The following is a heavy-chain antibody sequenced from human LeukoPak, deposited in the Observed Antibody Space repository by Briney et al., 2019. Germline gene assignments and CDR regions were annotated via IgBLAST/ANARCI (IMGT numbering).Heavy chain of an antibody. CDR3: ARHELRTVGGLYY. D-gene: IGHD2-15*01. Sequence: PSETLSLTCTVSGGSISSSSYYWGWIRQPPGQGLEWIGSIYYSGSTYYNPSLKSRVTISVDTSKDQFSLKLSSVTAADTAVYYCARHELRTVGGLYYWGQGTLVTVSS. CDR2: IYYSGST. CDR1: GGSISSSSYY. J-gene: IGHJ4*02. V-gene: IGHV4-39*01.